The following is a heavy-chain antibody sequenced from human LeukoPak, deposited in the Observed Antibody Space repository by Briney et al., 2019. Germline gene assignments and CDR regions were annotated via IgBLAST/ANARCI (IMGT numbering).Heavy chain of an antibody. D-gene: IGHD1-7*01. CDR3: ARGAITGTASFDY. CDR2: ISGSGGST. V-gene: IGHV3-23*01. J-gene: IGHJ4*02. Sequence: GGSLRLSCAASGFTSSSYAMSWVRQAPGKGLEWVSVISGSGGSTYYADSVKGRFTISRDNAKNSLYLQMNSLRAEDTAVYYCARGAITGTASFDYWGQGTLVTVSS. CDR1: GFTSSSYA.